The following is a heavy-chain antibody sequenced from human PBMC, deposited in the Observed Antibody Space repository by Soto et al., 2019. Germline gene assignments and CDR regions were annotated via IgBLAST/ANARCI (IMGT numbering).Heavy chain of an antibody. D-gene: IGHD3-16*01. CDR2: ISHNDEPKI. CDR3: ARGVRAETYDNAFAY. V-gene: IGHV3-30-3*01. Sequence: QVQLVESGGGVVQPGSSLRLSCAASGFSFKNYAFHWVRQAPGKGLEWVALISHNDEPKIFYADSVQGRFTISRDNFKNTVYLQMNSLRDEDTAVYHCARGVRAETYDNAFAYWGQGTQVTVSS. J-gene: IGHJ4*01. CDR1: GFSFKNYA.